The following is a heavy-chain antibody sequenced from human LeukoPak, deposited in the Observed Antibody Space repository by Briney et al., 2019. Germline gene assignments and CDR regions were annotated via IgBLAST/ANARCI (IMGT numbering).Heavy chain of an antibody. V-gene: IGHV3-23*01. CDR3: ARRRYDWGGDFAN. Sequence: GGSLRLSCAASGFTVSSYAMGWVRQAPGKGLEWVSAIGGGGTLYYADSVKGRFSISRDISKNTLLLQMNSLRAEDTAVCYCARRRYDWGGDFANWGQGTLVTVSS. CDR1: GFTVSSYA. D-gene: IGHD3-16*01. CDR2: IGGGGTL. J-gene: IGHJ4*02.